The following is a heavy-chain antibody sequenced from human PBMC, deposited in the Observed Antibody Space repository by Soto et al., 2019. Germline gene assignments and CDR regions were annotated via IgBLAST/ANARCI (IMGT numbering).Heavy chain of an antibody. CDR2: IYYSGST. Sequence: SETLSLTCTVSGGSISSYYWSWIRQPPGKGLEWIGYIYYSGSTNYNPSLKSRVTISVDTSKNQFSLKLSSVTAADTAVYYCARLGAFYQSLAPWGPGTLVTVSS. CDR3: ARLGAFYQSLAP. J-gene: IGHJ5*02. CDR1: GGSISSYY. V-gene: IGHV4-59*08. D-gene: IGHD3-3*02.